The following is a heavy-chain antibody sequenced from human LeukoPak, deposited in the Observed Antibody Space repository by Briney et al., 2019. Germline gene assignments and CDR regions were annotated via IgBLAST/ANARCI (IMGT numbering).Heavy chain of an antibody. CDR1: GGTFSSYA. CDR3: ARWRGYDFWSGYYYYFDY. CDR2: IIPIFGTA. V-gene: IGHV1-69*13. Sequence: GASVTVSFKASGGTFSSYAISWVRQAPGQGLEWMGGIIPIFGTANYAQKFQGRVTITADESTSTAYMELSSLRSEDTAVYYCARWRGYDFWSGYYYYFDYWGQGTLVTVSS. D-gene: IGHD3-3*01. J-gene: IGHJ4*02.